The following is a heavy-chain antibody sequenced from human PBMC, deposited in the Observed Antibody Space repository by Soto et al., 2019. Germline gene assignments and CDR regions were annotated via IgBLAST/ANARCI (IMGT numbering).Heavy chain of an antibody. V-gene: IGHV3-33*01. D-gene: IGHD3-3*01. CDR1: GFTFSSYG. CDR3: ARDQPNYDFWSAPAGGYMDV. J-gene: IGHJ6*03. Sequence: GGSLRLSCAASGFTFSSYGMHWVRQAPGKGLEWVAVIWYDGSNKYYADSVKGRFTISRDNSKNTLYLQMNSLRAEDTAVYYCARDQPNYDFWSAPAGGYMDVWGKGTTVTVSS. CDR2: IWYDGSNK.